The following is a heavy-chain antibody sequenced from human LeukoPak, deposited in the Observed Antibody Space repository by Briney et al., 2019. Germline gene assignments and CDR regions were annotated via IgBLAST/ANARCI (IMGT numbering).Heavy chain of an antibody. CDR2: IIPIFGTA. V-gene: IGHV1-69*06. D-gene: IGHD3-16*01. CDR1: GGTFSSYA. J-gene: IGHJ6*03. Sequence: GASVKVSCKASGGTFSSYAISWVRQAPGQGLEWMGGIIPIFGTANYAQKFQGRVTITADKSTSTAYMELSSLRSEDTAVYYCASPWGIPSNNRPYYYYYMDVWGKGTTVTVSS. CDR3: ASPWGIPSNNRPYYYYYMDV.